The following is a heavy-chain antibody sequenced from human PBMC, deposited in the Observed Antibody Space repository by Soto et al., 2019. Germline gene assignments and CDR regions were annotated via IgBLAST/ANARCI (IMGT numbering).Heavy chain of an antibody. Sequence: GGSLRLSCAASGFTFSSYWMSWVRQAPGKGLEWVANIKQDGSEKYYVDSLKGRFTISRDNAKNSLYLQMNSLRAEDTAVYYWARDRREHMPTVTTRSGHYYYMDVWGKGTTVTVSS. CDR1: GFTFSSYW. CDR3: ARDRREHMPTVTTRSGHYYYMDV. J-gene: IGHJ6*03. V-gene: IGHV3-7*01. CDR2: IKQDGSEK. D-gene: IGHD4-4*01.